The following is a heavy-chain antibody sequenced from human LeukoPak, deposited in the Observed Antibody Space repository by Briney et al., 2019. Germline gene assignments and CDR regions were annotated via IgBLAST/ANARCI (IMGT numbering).Heavy chain of an antibody. CDR2: NYYSGST. D-gene: IGHD5-12*01. CDR1: GGSISTHY. CDR3: ARSSGYDAYYFDY. Sequence: PSDTLSLTCTVSGGSISTHYWSWIRQPPGKGLECIGYNYYSGSTNYNPSLKSRVTISVDTSKNQFSLKLTSVTAADTAVYYCARSSGYDAYYFDYWGQGTLVTVSS. J-gene: IGHJ4*02. V-gene: IGHV4-59*08.